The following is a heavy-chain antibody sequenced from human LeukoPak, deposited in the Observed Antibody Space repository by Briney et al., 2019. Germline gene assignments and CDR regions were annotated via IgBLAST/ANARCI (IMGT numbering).Heavy chain of an antibody. V-gene: IGHV1-46*01. CDR1: GYTFTSYY. D-gene: IGHD1-26*01. Sequence: ASVKVSCKASGYTFTSYYLHWVRQAPGQGLEWMLIINPSGGNTNHAQKFQVRVTMTRDKATSTVYMELSSMRYEDTAAYYCATGHHVRLYATSDPAAFDIWGQGTMVTVSS. CDR2: INPSGGNT. CDR3: ATGHHVRLYATSDPAAFDI. J-gene: IGHJ3*02.